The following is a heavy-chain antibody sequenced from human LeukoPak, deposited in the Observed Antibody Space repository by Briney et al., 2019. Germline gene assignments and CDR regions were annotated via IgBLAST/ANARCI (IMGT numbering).Heavy chain of an antibody. J-gene: IGHJ5*02. Sequence: ASVKVSCKASGYTFTSYDINWVRQATGQGLEWMGWRNPNSGNTGYAQKFQGRVTMTRNTSISTAYMELSSLRSEDTAVYYCARVERISSTFDPWGQGTLVTVSS. CDR2: RNPNSGNT. D-gene: IGHD2-15*01. V-gene: IGHV1-8*01. CDR3: ARVERISSTFDP. CDR1: GYTFTSYD.